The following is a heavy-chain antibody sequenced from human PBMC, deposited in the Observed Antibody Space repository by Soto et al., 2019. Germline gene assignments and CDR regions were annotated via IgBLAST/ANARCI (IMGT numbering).Heavy chain of an antibody. Sequence: EVQLLESGGGLVQPGGSLRLSCAASGFTFSSYAMSWVRQAPGKGLEWVSAISGSGGSTYYADSVQGRFTISRDNSKNTLYLQMNSLRAEDTAVYYCARDSQGLPAASPGFYYYGMDVWGQGTTVTVSS. V-gene: IGHV3-23*01. D-gene: IGHD2-2*01. CDR2: ISGSGGST. CDR3: ARDSQGLPAASPGFYYYGMDV. J-gene: IGHJ6*02. CDR1: GFTFSSYA.